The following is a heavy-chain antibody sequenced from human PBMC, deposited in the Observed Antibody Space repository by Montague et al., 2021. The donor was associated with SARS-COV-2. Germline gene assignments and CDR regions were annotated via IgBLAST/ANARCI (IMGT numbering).Heavy chain of an antibody. J-gene: IGHJ4*02. CDR2: TYYSGST. CDR3: ARSLDPSGTYYLPY. CDR1: GGSISSGGYY. Sequence: TLSLTCTVSGGSISSGGYYWSWIRQHPGKGLEWIGYTYYSGSTYYNPSLKSRVTISVDTSKNQFSLKLSSVTAADTAVYYCARSLDPSGTYYLPYWGQGTLVTVSS. D-gene: IGHD3-10*01. V-gene: IGHV4-31*03.